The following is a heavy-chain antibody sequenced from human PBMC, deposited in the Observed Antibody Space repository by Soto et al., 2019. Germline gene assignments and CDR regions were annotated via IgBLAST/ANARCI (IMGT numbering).Heavy chain of an antibody. D-gene: IGHD3-16*01. V-gene: IGHV4-34*01. CDR1: GGSFSGFY. CDR3: ARGMGEESTFYKYYGMNV. Sequence: SETLSLTCAVYGGSFSGFYWSWIRQPPGKGLEWIGESDHSGRTKYNAPLKSRVTISVDTSKKQFSLKLSSVTAADTAVYYCARGMGEESTFYKYYGMNVWGQGTTVTVSS. CDR2: SDHSGRT. J-gene: IGHJ6*02.